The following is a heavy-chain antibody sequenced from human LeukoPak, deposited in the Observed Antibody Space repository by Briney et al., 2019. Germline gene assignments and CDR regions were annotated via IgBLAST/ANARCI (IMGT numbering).Heavy chain of an antibody. V-gene: IGHV1-8*01. Sequence: ASVKVSCKTSGYIFTSYDINWVRQASGQRLEWMGWTNPYSGDAGYAQKFQGRVTMTRNTSTDTAYMELSSLTSEDTAVYYCAKDHYSDYSPWGQGTLVTVSS. CDR3: AKDHYSDYSP. J-gene: IGHJ5*02. D-gene: IGHD4-11*01. CDR1: GYIFTSYD. CDR2: TNPYSGDA.